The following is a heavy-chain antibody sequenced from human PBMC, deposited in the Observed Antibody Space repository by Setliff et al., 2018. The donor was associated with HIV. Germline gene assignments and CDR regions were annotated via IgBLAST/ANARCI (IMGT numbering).Heavy chain of an antibody. V-gene: IGHV1-2*02. CDR2: INVNSGGT. J-gene: IGHJ6*03. CDR3: ARGAWYTSGWYSSRYMDV. Sequence: ASVKVSCKASGYLFAGYYMHWVRQAPGQGLEWMGWINVNSGGTKYAQRFQGRVTMTRNTSISTAYMELSSLRSEDTAVYYCARGAWYTSGWYSSRYMDVWGKGTTVTVSS. CDR1: GYLFAGYY. D-gene: IGHD6-19*01.